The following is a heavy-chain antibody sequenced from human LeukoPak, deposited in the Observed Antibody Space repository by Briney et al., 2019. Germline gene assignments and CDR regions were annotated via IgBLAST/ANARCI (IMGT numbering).Heavy chain of an antibody. CDR2: ISGSGGST. CDR3: AKGETGYSSSSPNL. J-gene: IGHJ4*02. D-gene: IGHD6-19*01. Sequence: GGSLRLSCAASGFTFSSYAMNWVRQAPGKGLEWVSGISGSGGSTYYVDSVKGRFTISRDNSKNTLYLQMTSLRAEDTAVYYCAKGETGYSSSSPNLWGQGALVTVSS. V-gene: IGHV3-23*01. CDR1: GFTFSSYA.